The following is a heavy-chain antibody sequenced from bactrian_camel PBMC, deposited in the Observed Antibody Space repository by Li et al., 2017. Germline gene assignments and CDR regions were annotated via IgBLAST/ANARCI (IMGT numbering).Heavy chain of an antibody. Sequence: HVQLVESGGGSVQAGGSPRLSCKVSGHSRGSNCVGWYRLPPGRAPAEREGIAAIRRDGGETWYADSVKGRFTISHDEAKRTLSLQMTALEHEDSATYYCAQDVLERGCSPTTVFHIWGQGTQVTVS. V-gene: IGHV3S45*01. CDR2: IRRDGGET. CDR1: GHSRGSNC. D-gene: IGHD8*01. J-gene: IGHJ4*01. CDR3: AQDVLERGCSPTTVFHI.